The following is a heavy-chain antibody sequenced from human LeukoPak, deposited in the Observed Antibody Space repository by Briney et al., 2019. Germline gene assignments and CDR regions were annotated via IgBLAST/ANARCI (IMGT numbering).Heavy chain of an antibody. J-gene: IGHJ4*02. V-gene: IGHV3-43D*03. Sequence: GGSLRLSCAASGFTFDDYAMHWVRQAPGKGLEWVSLISWDGGSTYYADSVKGRFTISRDNSKNSLYLQMNSLRAEGTALYYCAKSVSGDGFQVFDYWGQGTLVTVSS. CDR1: GFTFDDYA. CDR3: AKSVSGDGFQVFDY. D-gene: IGHD5-24*01. CDR2: ISWDGGST.